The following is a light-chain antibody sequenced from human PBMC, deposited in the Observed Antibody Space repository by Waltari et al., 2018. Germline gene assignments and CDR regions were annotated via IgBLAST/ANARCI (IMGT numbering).Light chain of an antibody. CDR1: QSVYRY. J-gene: IGKJ2*03. V-gene: IGKV3-15*01. Sequence: TQSPATLSVSPGERVTLSCRASQSVYRYLAWYQQKPGQAPRLLIYGASTRASGIPDRFSGSGSGTEFTLNISSLQSEDFSVYYCYQYSNWPPYSFGQGTMLAIK. CDR3: YQYSNWPPYS. CDR2: GAS.